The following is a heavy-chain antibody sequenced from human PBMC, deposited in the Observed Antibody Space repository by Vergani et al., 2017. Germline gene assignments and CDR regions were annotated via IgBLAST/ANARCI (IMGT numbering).Heavy chain of an antibody. Sequence: EVQVVESGGGLVQPGGSLRLSCEASGITFWKFGMHWVRQGPGKGLEWVSGISWNSGAVDYADSVRGRFTISRDNAKNSLFLEMNSLRAEDTAVYYCAKEQWLARPLDVWGQGTTVTVSS. J-gene: IGHJ6*02. CDR1: GITFWKFG. CDR3: AKEQWLARPLDV. V-gene: IGHV3-9*01. D-gene: IGHD6-19*01. CDR2: ISWNSGAV.